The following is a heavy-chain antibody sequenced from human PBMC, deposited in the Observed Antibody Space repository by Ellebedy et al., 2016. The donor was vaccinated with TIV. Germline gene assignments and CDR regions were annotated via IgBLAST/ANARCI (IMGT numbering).Heavy chain of an antibody. V-gene: IGHV4-39*01. CDR3: ASHYGDYSPEPYYFDF. CDR2: IYYSGST. D-gene: IGHD4-17*01. J-gene: IGHJ4*02. CDR1: GGSISSSSYY. Sequence: MPSETLSLTCTVSGGSISSSSYYWGWIRQPPGKGLEWIGSIYYSGSTYYNPSLKSRVTISVDTSKNQFSLKLGSVTAADAAVYYCASHYGDYSPEPYYFDFWGQGTLVTVSS.